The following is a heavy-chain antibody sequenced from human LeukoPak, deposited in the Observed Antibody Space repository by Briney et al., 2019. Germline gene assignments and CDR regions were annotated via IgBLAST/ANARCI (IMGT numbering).Heavy chain of an antibody. CDR2: ISSTGNYI. J-gene: IGHJ3*01. D-gene: IGHD3-3*01. V-gene: IGHV3-21*01. CDR3: AREVATLFGVVMNAFDV. Sequence: PGGSLRLSCAASGFTFSTYTMNWVRQAPGKGLEWVSAISSTGNYIYYADSMKGRCTISRDNARNSLYLQMNSLRAEDSAVYYCAREVATLFGVVMNAFDVWGQGTTVTVSS. CDR1: GFTFSTYT.